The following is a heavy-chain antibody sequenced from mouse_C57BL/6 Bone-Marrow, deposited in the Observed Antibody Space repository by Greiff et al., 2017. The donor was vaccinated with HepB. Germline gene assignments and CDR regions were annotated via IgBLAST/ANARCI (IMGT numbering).Heavy chain of an antibody. Sequence: DVQLVESGAELVKPGASVKLSCTASGFNIKDYYMHWVKQRTEQGLEWIGWIDPEDGETKYAPKFQGKATITADTSPNTAYLQLSSLTSEDTAVYYCARRGDYTRGLEYFDVWGTGTTVTVSS. J-gene: IGHJ1*03. CDR1: GFNIKDYY. CDR2: IDPEDGET. D-gene: IGHD2-13*01. CDR3: ARRGDYTRGLEYFDV. V-gene: IGHV14-2*01.